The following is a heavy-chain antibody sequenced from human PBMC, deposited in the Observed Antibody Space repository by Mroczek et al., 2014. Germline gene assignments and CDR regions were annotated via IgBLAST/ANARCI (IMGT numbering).Heavy chain of an antibody. CDR3: ARAGYYDFWSGYPAESTNWFDP. V-gene: IGHV4-39*01. D-gene: IGHD3-3*01. J-gene: IGHJ5*02. CDR1: GGSISSSSYY. Sequence: QVQLQESGPGLVKPSETLSLTCTVSGGSISSSSYYWGWIRQPPGKGLEWIGSIYYSGSTYYNPSLKSRVTISVDTSKNQFSLKLSSVTAADTAVYYCARAGYYDFWSGYPAESTNWFDPWGQGTLVTVSS. CDR2: IYYSGST.